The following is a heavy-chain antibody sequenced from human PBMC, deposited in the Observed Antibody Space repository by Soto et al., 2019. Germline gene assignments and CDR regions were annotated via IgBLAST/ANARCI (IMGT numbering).Heavy chain of an antibody. V-gene: IGHV4-39*01. CDR1: GGSISFSNYH. CDR2: SGTT. J-gene: IGHJ4*02. D-gene: IGHD4-17*01. CDR3: ATYGGDTGCFDY. Sequence: SETLSLTCTVSGGSISFSNYHWTWIRQSPGKGPEWIGSGTTYYNPSLRSRVTISVDTSQNQFSLRMHSVTAADTAVYYCATYGGDTGCFDYWGRGILVTVSS.